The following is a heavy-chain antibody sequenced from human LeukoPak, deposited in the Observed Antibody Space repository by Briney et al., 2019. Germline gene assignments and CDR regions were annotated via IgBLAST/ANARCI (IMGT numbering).Heavy chain of an antibody. V-gene: IGHV4-34*01. D-gene: IGHD3-10*01. CDR1: DESFSGYY. CDR3: ARGRRRVTMVRGVDAFDI. Sequence: SETLSLTCAVYDESFSGYYWSWIRQPPGEGLEWIADINHSGSTNYNPSLKSRVTISVDTSKNQFSLKMSSVTAADTDVYYCARGRRRVTMVRGVDAFDIWGQGTMVTVSS. CDR2: INHSGST. J-gene: IGHJ3*02.